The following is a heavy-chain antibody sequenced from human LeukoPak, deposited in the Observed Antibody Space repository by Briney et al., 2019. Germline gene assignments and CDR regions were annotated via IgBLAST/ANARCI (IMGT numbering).Heavy chain of an antibody. V-gene: IGHV1-8*01. CDR2: MNPNSGNT. J-gene: IGHJ5*02. D-gene: IGHD2-15*01. Sequence: ASVKVSCKASGYTFTSYDINWVRQATGQGLEWMGWMNPNSGNTGYAQKFQGRVTMTRNTSISTAYMELSSLRSEDTAVYYCATYCSGGSCVDNWFDPWGQGTLVTVSS. CDR3: ATYCSGGSCVDNWFDP. CDR1: GYTFTSYD.